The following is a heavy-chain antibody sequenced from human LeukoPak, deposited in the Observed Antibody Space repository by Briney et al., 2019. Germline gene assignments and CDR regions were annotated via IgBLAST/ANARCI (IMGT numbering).Heavy chain of an antibody. J-gene: IGHJ4*02. CDR1: GGSISRYY. CDR3: ARDPYGDYVAGYYFDY. V-gene: IGHV4-4*07. D-gene: IGHD4-17*01. CDR2: IYTSGST. Sequence: SETLSLTYTVSGGSISRYYCGWIRQPAGNGLEWIGRIYTSGSTNYNHSLKSRVTMSGDTSKNQFYLQLSCVTAADTAVYYCARDPYGDYVAGYYFDYWGQGTLVTVSS.